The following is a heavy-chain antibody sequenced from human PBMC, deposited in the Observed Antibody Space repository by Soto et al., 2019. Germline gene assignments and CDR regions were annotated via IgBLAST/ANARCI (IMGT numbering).Heavy chain of an antibody. CDR1: GYTFTGYY. Sequence: ASVKVSCKASGYTFTGYYMHWVRQAPGQGLEWMGWINPNSGGTNYAQKFQGWVSMTWDTSLKTAYMELSSLMSEDTAVYYCARPPGYISDWYYFDLWGQGTQVTVSS. V-gene: IGHV1-2*04. J-gene: IGHJ4*02. CDR3: ARPPGYISDWYYFDL. D-gene: IGHD3-9*01. CDR2: INPNSGGT.